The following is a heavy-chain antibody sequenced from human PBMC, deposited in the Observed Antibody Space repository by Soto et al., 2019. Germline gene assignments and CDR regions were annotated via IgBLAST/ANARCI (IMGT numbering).Heavy chain of an antibody. CDR1: GYTFTSYG. J-gene: IGHJ6*03. Sequence: ASVKVSCKASGYTFTSYGISWVRQAPGQGLEWMGWISAYNGNTNYAQKFQGRVTMTRNTSISTVYMELSSLRSEDTAVYYCARSHYDILTGYLYYYYYYYIDVWGKGTTVTVSS. V-gene: IGHV1-18*01. CDR3: ARSHYDILTGYLYYYYYYYIDV. D-gene: IGHD3-9*01. CDR2: ISAYNGNT.